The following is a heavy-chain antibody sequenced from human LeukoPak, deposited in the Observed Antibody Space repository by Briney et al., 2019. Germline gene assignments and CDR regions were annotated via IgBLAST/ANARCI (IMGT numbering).Heavy chain of an antibody. D-gene: IGHD3-16*01. CDR1: GDSINSYY. CDR3: ARDLNYGFNYYYYGLEV. CDR2: IYFSGNT. V-gene: IGHV4-59*01. Sequence: SETLSLTCTVSGDSINSYYWSWIRQSPGKRLEWIGYIYFSGNTKYNPSLENRVTISVDRSKSQFYLKLRSVTAADTAVYFYARDLNYGFNYYYYGLEVWGQGTTVTVSS. J-gene: IGHJ6*02.